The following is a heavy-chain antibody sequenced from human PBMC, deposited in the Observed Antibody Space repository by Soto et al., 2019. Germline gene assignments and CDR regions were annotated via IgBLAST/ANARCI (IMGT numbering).Heavy chain of an antibody. CDR3: ARGGLGRSYYYYGMDV. D-gene: IGHD3-16*01. CDR2: IIPIFGTA. CDR1: GGTFSSYA. Sequence: ASVKVSCKASGGTFSSYAISWVRQAPGQGLEWMGGIIPIFGTANYAQKFQGRVTITADESTSTAYMELSSLRSEDTAVYYCARGGLGRSYYYYGMDVWGQGTTVTVSS. V-gene: IGHV1-69*13. J-gene: IGHJ6*02.